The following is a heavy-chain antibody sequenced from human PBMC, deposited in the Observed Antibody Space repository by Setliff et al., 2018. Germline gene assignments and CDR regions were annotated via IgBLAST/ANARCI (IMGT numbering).Heavy chain of an antibody. V-gene: IGHV3-7*05. CDR1: GFSFSGSA. CDR3: AKSMTTEIYFDY. CDR2: IKQDGSEK. J-gene: IGHJ4*02. Sequence: GGSLRLSCAASGFSFSGSAVYWVRQASVKGLEWVANIKQDGSEKYYADSVKGRFTISRDNSKNTLYLQMTSLRAEDTAVYYCAKSMTTEIYFDYWGQGTLVTVSS. D-gene: IGHD4-17*01.